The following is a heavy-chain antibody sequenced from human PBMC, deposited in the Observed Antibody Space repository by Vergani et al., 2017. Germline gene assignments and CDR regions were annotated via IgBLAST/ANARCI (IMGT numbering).Heavy chain of an antibody. CDR1: GGTFSSYA. J-gene: IGHJ4*02. D-gene: IGHD5-24*01. Sequence: QVQLVQSGAEVKKPGSSVKVSCKASGGTFSSYAISGLRQAPGQGLEWMGRIIPILGTANYAQKFQGRVTITADESTSTAYMELRSLRSEDTAVYYFARCDDLQTNDYWGQGTLVTVSS. CDR2: IIPILGTA. CDR3: ARCDDLQTNDY. V-gene: IGHV1-69*11.